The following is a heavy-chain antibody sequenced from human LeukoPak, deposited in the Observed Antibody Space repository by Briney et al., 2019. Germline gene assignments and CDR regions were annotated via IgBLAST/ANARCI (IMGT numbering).Heavy chain of an antibody. J-gene: IGHJ4*02. D-gene: IGHD5-12*01. CDR3: ARGSLHSAYGFDY. CDR2: SSSSGSTI. CDR1: GFTFSSYE. V-gene: IGHV3-48*03. Sequence: GGSLRLSCAASGFTFSSYEMNWVRQAPGKGLEWISHSSSSGSTIYYADSVKGRFTIASDNAKNSVYLQMNSLRAEDTAVYYCARGSLHSAYGFDYWGQGTLVTVSS.